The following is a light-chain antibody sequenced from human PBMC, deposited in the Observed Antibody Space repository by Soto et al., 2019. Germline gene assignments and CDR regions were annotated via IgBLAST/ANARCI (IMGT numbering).Light chain of an antibody. CDR1: QTISSW. V-gene: IGKV1-5*01. CDR3: KQHDSYLRT. Sequence: QMSRSGSALRACGATRDYITCRASQTISSWLAWYQQKPGKAPKLLIYDASSLESGVPSRFSGSGSGREFTLSISRLLPDDFATCSRKQHDSYLRTIGQGTKVDIK. CDR2: DAS. J-gene: IGKJ1*01.